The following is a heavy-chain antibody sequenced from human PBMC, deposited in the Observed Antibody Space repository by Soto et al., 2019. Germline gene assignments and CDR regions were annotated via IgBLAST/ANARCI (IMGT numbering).Heavy chain of an antibody. D-gene: IGHD3-3*01. V-gene: IGHV4-4*02. CDR3: ARGVTVFGLVSRFWFDP. Sequence: SETLSLTCAVSGGSISSSNWWSWVRQPPGKGLEWIGHIYNSGITYYNPSLKSRVVISIDTSKNQFSLRLNSLTAADRAVYFCARGVTVFGLVSRFWFDPWGQGTVVTVSS. CDR1: GGSISSSNW. CDR2: IYNSGIT. J-gene: IGHJ5*02.